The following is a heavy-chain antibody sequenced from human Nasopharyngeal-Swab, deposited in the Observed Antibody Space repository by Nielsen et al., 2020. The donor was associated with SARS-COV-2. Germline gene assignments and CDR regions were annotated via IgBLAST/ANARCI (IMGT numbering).Heavy chain of an antibody. Sequence: KLSCKASGGTFSSYAISWVRQAPGQRLEWMGGIIPIIDVAKYGQKFQGRVAITADKSTSTAYMELRSLRSDDTGVYYCARGGWLRRSYYYSYYYMDVWGKGTTVSVSS. CDR3: ARGGWLRRSYYYSYYYMDV. V-gene: IGHV1-69*10. CDR2: IIPIIDVA. D-gene: IGHD5-12*01. J-gene: IGHJ6*03. CDR1: GGTFSSYA.